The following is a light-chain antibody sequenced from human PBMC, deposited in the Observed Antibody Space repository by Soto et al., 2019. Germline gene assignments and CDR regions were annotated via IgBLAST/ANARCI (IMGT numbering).Light chain of an antibody. CDR3: QKYNRAPLT. CDR2: AAS. J-gene: IGKJ4*01. V-gene: IGKV1-27*01. Sequence: DIQMTQSPSSLSASVGDSVTITCRASQGISNYLAWYQQKPGKVPKVLIYAASTLPSGVPSRFSAIGSGTDFTITISRLQPEDVASYYCQKYNRAPLTFGGGTKVEIK. CDR1: QGISNY.